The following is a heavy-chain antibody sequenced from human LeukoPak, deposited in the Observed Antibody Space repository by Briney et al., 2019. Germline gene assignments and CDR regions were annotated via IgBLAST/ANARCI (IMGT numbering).Heavy chain of an antibody. CDR3: ARDGPDGSGSYYFDY. CDR2: ISAYNGNT. V-gene: IGHV1-18*01. J-gene: IGHJ4*02. CDR1: GYTFTSYG. Sequence: ASVKVSCKASGYTFTSYGISWVRQAPGQGLEWIGWISAYNGNTNYAQKLQGRVTMTTDTSTSTAYMELRSLRSDDTAVYYCARDGPDGSGSYYFDYWGQGTLVTVSS. D-gene: IGHD3-10*01.